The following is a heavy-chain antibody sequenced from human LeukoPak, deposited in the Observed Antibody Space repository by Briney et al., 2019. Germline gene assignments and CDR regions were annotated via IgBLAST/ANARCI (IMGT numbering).Heavy chain of an antibody. Sequence: GGSVRLSCAASGFTLSSYAMSWVRQAPGKGLEWVSAISGSGGSTYYADSVKGRFTISRDNSKNTLYLQMNSLRAVDTAVYYCASGDGLFYYFDYWGQGTLVTVSS. D-gene: IGHD2-21*02. CDR3: ASGDGLFYYFDY. CDR2: ISGSGGST. J-gene: IGHJ4*02. CDR1: GFTLSSYA. V-gene: IGHV3-23*01.